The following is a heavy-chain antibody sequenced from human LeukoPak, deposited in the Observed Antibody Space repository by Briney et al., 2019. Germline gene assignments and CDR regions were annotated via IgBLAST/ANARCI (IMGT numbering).Heavy chain of an antibody. CDR3: ARAGRLGDYEPLLDY. CDR1: GGSISSYY. J-gene: IGHJ4*02. Sequence: SETLSLTCTVSGGSISSYYWSWIRQPPGKGLEWIGYIYYSGSTNYNPSLKSRVTISVDTSKNQFSLKLSSVTAADTAVYYCARAGRLGDYEPLLDYWGQGTLVTVSS. CDR2: IYYSGST. V-gene: IGHV4-59*01. D-gene: IGHD4-17*01.